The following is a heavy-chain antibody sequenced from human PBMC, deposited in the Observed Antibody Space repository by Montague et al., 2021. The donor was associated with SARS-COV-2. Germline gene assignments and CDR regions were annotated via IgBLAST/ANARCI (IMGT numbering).Heavy chain of an antibody. D-gene: IGHD4-17*01. Sequence: SETLSLTCTVSGDSISSYSYYWAWIRQSPGKGLEWIGSIYFSGSTFYNPSLKSRVTISVDRSNNQFSLELSSVTVADTAVYFCARHGPHTMTFYYQYGLDVWGQGTTVTVSS. J-gene: IGHJ6*02. V-gene: IGHV4-39*01. CDR3: ARHGPHTMTFYYQYGLDV. CDR1: GDSISSYSYY. CDR2: IYFSGST.